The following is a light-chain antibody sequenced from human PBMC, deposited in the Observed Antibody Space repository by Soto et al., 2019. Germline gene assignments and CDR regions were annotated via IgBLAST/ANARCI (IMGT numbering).Light chain of an antibody. CDR3: QQYYSTPPT. J-gene: IGKJ1*01. V-gene: IGKV4-1*01. CDR2: WAS. CDR1: QSVLYNSNNKNY. Sequence: DIVMTQSPDSLAVSLGEGATINCKSSQSVLYNSNNKNYLAWYQQKPGQPPKLLIYWASTRESGVPDRFSGGGSGTDFTLTISILQAEDVAVYYCQQYYSTPPTFGHGTKVEIK.